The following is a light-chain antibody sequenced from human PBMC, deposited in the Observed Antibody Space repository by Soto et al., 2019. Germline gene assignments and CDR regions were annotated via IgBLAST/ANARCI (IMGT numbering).Light chain of an antibody. Sequence: QSALTQPASVSDSPGQSITISCTGTSSDVGGSNFVSWYQQHPGKPPKLIIYDVAKRPSGVSNLFSGSKAGSTSSLIISRRPNEDEADYYCVSDTSITTYVFGTGTKLTVL. V-gene: IGLV2-14*03. CDR1: SSDVGGSNF. J-gene: IGLJ1*01. CDR2: DVA. CDR3: VSDTSITTYV.